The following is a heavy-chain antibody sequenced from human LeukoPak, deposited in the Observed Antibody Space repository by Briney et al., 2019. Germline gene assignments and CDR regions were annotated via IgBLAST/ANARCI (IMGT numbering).Heavy chain of an antibody. CDR3: ARDRPGVRGVSFDY. Sequence: SQTLSLTCTVSGGSISNTDSYWNWIRQPPGKGLEWIGEIYHSGSTDYNPSLKSRVTISVDKSKNQFSLKLSSVTAADTAVYYCARDRPGVRGVSFDYWGQGTLVTASS. J-gene: IGHJ4*02. D-gene: IGHD3-10*01. CDR1: GGSISNTDSY. V-gene: IGHV4-30-4*01. CDR2: IYHSGST.